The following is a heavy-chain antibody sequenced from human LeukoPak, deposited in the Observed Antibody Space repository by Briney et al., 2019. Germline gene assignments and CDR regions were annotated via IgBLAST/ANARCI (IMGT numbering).Heavy chain of an antibody. CDR2: IYYSGST. V-gene: IGHV4-31*03. CDR1: GGSISSGGYY. J-gene: IGHJ5*02. CDR3: ARGAVRSFDP. Sequence: PSQTLSLTCTVSGGSISSGGYYWSWIRQHPGKGLEWVGYIYYSGSTYYNPSLKSRVTISVDTSKNQFSLKLSSVTAADTAVYYCARGAVRSFDPWGQGTLVTVSS.